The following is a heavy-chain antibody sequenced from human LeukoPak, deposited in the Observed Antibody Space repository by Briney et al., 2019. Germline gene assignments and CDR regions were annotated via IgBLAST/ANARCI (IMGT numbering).Heavy chain of an antibody. CDR1: GDSLSSSY. J-gene: IGHJ6*03. CDR3: AREGSRRLYMDV. CDR2: IYTSGYT. Sequence: SETLSLTCTVSGDSLSSSYWSWVRQPAGKGLEWIGRIYTSGYTNYNPSLKSRVTMSLDKSNNQFSLKLSSVTAADTAVYSCAREGSRRLYMDVWGKGTTVIVSS. D-gene: IGHD1-26*01. V-gene: IGHV4-4*07.